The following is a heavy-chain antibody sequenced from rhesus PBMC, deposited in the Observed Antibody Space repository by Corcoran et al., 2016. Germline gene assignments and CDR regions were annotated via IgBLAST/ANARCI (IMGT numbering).Heavy chain of an antibody. CDR3: ARGGYSGSWNLGYFDY. Sequence: QVQLQESGPGLVKPSETLSLTCAVSGGSISSNYWSWIRQPPGKGLEWIGRISGSGGSTDYNPSLKSRVTISTCTSKTQFSLKLSAVTAADTAVYYCARGGYSGSWNLGYFDYWGQGVLVTVSS. V-gene: IGHV4-173*01. CDR1: GGSISSNY. CDR2: ISGSGGST. J-gene: IGHJ4*01. D-gene: IGHD6-25*01.